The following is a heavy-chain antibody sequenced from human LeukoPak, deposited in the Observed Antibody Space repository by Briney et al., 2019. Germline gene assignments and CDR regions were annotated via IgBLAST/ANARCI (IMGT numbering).Heavy chain of an antibody. CDR1: GFTFSSYA. CDR2: ISGSGGST. J-gene: IGHJ3*02. Sequence: PGGSLRLSCAASGFTFSSYAMSWVRQAPGRGLEWVSAISGSGGSTYYAASVKGRFTISRDNAKNSLYLQMNSLRAEDTAVYYCARVDPRADAFDIWGQGTMVTVSS. V-gene: IGHV3-23*01. CDR3: ARVDPRADAFDI.